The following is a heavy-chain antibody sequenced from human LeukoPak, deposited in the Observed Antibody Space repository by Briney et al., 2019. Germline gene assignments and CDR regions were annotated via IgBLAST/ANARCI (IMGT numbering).Heavy chain of an antibody. J-gene: IGHJ4*02. CDR2: IYYSWST. D-gene: IGHD1-26*01. CDR1: GGSISSSTYY. V-gene: IGHV4-39*01. Sequence: SETLSLTCTVSGGSISSSTYYWGWLRPPPGKGLEWIGNIYYSWSTYTNPSLKSRVTISVYTSKDQFSLKLISVTAADTAVYYCARLVGATDFFDYWGQGTLVTVSS. CDR3: ARLVGATDFFDY.